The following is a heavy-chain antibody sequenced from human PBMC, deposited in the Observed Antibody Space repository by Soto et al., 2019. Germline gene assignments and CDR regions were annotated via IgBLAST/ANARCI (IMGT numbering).Heavy chain of an antibody. J-gene: IGHJ4*02. CDR2: IYYSGRA. CDR1: GGSISSADYY. Sequence: PSETLSLTCTVSGGSISSADYYWSWIRQPPGKGLESIGYIYYSGRAYYNPSLKSRLTISIDTSKNQFSLRLSSVTAADTAVYYYGSGIGYWGQGTLVTVSS. D-gene: IGHD3-10*01. V-gene: IGHV4-30-4*01. CDR3: GSGIGY.